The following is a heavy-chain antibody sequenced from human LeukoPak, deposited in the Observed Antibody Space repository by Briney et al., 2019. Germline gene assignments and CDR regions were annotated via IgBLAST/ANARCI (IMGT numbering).Heavy chain of an antibody. CDR1: GYTFTGYY. V-gene: IGHV1-2*02. CDR3: GSIAVLRFLEWLLPTPPILRDDAFDI. Sequence: ASVKVSCKASGYTFTGYYMHWVRQAPGQELEWMGWINPNSGGTNYAQKFQGRVTMTRDTSISTAYMELSRLRSDDTAVYYCGSIAVLRFLEWLLPTPPILRDDAFDIWGQGTMVTVSS. CDR2: INPNSGGT. D-gene: IGHD3-3*01. J-gene: IGHJ3*02.